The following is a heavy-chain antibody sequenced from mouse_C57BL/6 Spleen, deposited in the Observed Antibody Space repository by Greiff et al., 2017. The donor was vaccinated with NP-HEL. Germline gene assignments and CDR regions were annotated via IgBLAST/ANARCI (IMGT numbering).Heavy chain of an antibody. CDR2: IWSGGST. CDR3: ARNSLYYYGSSSYFDV. CDR1: GFSLTSYG. Sequence: QVHVKQSGPGLVQPSQSLSITCTVSGFSLTSYGVHWVRQSPGKGLEWLGVIWSGGSTDYNAAFISRLSISKDNSKSQVFFKMNSLQADDTAIYYCARNSLYYYGSSSYFDVWGTGTTVTVSS. D-gene: IGHD1-1*01. V-gene: IGHV2-2*01. J-gene: IGHJ1*03.